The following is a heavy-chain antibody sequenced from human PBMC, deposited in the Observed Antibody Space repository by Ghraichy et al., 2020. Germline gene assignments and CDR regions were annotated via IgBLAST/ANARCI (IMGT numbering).Heavy chain of an antibody. D-gene: IGHD3-10*01. V-gene: IGHV3-53*04. CDR1: GLSVNNNY. J-gene: IGHJ4*02. CDR3: ARLSISGSENDY. CDR2: FYSGDKT. Sequence: GGSLRLSCAASGLSVNNNYMSWVRQAPGKGLEWVLVFYSGDKTYYVDSVKGRFTLSRHNFENTLYLQMNSLRPEDTAVYYCARLSISGSENDYWGQGTLVIVSS.